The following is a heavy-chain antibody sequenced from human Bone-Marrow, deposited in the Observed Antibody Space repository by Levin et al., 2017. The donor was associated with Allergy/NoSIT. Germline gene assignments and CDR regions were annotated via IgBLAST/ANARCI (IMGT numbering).Heavy chain of an antibody. Sequence: GGSLRLSCAASGYTFSNYGISWVRQAPGQGLEWMGWISPYNGNTNYALKLQGRVTLTTDTSTGTPYLELRSLRSDDTAFYYCARDFYCSSTTCYEVYFDDWGQGTLVTVSS. J-gene: IGHJ4*02. CDR2: ISPYNGNT. V-gene: IGHV1-18*01. CDR1: GYTFSNYG. D-gene: IGHD2-2*01. CDR3: ARDFYCSSTTCYEVYFDD.